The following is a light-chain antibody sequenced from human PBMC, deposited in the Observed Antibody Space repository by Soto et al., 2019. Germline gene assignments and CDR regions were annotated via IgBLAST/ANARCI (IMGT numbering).Light chain of an antibody. CDR2: LNSDGSH. J-gene: IGLJ3*02. Sequence: QSVLTQSPSASASLGASVKLTCTLSRGHSSYAIAWHQQQPEKGPRYLMKLNSDGSHSKGDGIPDRFSGSSSGAERYLTISSLPSEDEADYYCQTWGTGMGVFGGGTKLTVL. CDR1: RGHSSYA. V-gene: IGLV4-69*01. CDR3: QTWGTGMGV.